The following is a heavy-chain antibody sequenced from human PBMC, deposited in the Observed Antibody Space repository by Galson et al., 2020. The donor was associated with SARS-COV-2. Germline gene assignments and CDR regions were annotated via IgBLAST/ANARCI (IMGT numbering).Heavy chain of an antibody. D-gene: IGHD1-26*01. CDR1: GGSISNNYW. V-gene: IGHV4-4*01. Sequence: SCAVSGGSISNNYWWSWVRQSPGRGLEFIGEIFHSGTTYYNPSLKSRVTISLDNSNSQFSLNLGSVTAADTAVYFCARGASYTWFFWGQGALVTVSS. CDR3: ARGASYTWFF. CDR2: IFHSGTT. J-gene: IGHJ4*02.